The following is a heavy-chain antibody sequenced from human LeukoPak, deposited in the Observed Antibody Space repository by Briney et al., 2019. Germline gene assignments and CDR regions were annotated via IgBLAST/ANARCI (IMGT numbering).Heavy chain of an antibody. CDR3: ARGRYYYFDY. Sequence: SETLSLTCAVSGGSISSGGYSWSWIRQPPGTGLEWIGYIYHSGSTYYNPSLKSRVTISVDRSKNQCSLKLSSGTAADTAVYYCARGRYYYFDYWGQGTLVTVSS. J-gene: IGHJ4*02. D-gene: IGHD5-18*01. CDR1: GGSISSGGYS. CDR2: IYHSGST. V-gene: IGHV4-30-2*01.